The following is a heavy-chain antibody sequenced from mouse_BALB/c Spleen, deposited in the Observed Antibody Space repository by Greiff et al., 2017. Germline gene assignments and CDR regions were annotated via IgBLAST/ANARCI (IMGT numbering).Heavy chain of an antibody. V-gene: IGHV5-6-4*01. D-gene: IGHD1-1*01. CDR3: TRDYYGSSYFDY. Sequence: EVMLVESGGGLVKPGGSLKLSCAASGFTFSSYTMSCVRQTPEKRLEWVATISSGGSYTYYPDSVKGRFTISRDNAKNTLYLQMSSLKSEDTAMYYCTRDYYGSSYFDYWGQGTTLTVSS. CDR1: GFTFSSYT. CDR2: ISSGGSYT. J-gene: IGHJ2*01.